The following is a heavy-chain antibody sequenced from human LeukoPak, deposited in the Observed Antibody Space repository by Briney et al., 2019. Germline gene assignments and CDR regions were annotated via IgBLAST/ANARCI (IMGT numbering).Heavy chain of an antibody. CDR3: ARAYYYDSSAYRFDD. Sequence: ASVNVSFKASGYTFIAYFMHWVRQAPGQGLEWMGRINPNSGATNSAQKFQGRVTLTRDTSITTAYMELSGLQSDDTAVYYCARAYYYDSSAYRFDDWGQGTLVTVSS. D-gene: IGHD3-22*01. J-gene: IGHJ4*02. CDR1: GYTFIAYF. CDR2: INPNSGAT. V-gene: IGHV1-2*06.